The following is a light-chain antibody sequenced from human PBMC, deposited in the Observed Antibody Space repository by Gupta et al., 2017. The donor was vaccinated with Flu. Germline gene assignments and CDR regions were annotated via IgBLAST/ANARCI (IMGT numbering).Light chain of an antibody. V-gene: IGLV3-21*02. CDR2: DDT. CDR3: QVWDGSTDYPAI. J-gene: IGLJ2*01. CDR1: SIGPNS. Sequence: SYVLTQPPSVSVAPGQTARITCGGNSIGPNSVHWYLQKPGQAPVLVVYDDTDRPSGIPGRFSGSHSGNTATLTISGVEAGDEADYYCQVWDGSTDYPAIFGGGTKLTVL.